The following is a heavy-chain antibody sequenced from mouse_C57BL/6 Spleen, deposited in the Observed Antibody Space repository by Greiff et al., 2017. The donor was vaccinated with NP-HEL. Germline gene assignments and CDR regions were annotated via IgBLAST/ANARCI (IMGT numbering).Heavy chain of an antibody. D-gene: IGHD3-3*01. Sequence: QVQLQQPGAELVKPGASVKLSCKASGSTFTSSWMHGVKQRPGRVLEWFGRIAPNSGGPKSNEKFKSKATLTVDKPSSPAYMQLSSLTSEDSAVYYCARGGDWPFDYWGQGTTLTVSS. V-gene: IGHV1-72*01. CDR2: IAPNSGGP. CDR3: ARGGDWPFDY. J-gene: IGHJ2*01. CDR1: GSTFTSSW.